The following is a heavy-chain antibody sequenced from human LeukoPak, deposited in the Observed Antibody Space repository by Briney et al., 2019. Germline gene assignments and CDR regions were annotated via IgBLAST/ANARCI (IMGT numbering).Heavy chain of an antibody. D-gene: IGHD3-16*01. CDR3: GGGGGGMAPQFVDY. CDR1: GGSISSGGYY. Sequence: SETLSLTCTVSGGSISSGGYYWSWIRQHPGKGLEWIGYIYYSGSTYYNPSLKSRVTISVDTSKNQSSLKLSSVTAADPAVYYWGGGGGGMAPQFVDYWGQGTLVTVSS. J-gene: IGHJ4*02. V-gene: IGHV4-31*09. CDR2: IYYSGST.